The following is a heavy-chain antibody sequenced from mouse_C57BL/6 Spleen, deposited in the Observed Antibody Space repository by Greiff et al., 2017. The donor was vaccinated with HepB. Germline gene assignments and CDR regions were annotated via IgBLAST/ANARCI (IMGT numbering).Heavy chain of an antibody. J-gene: IGHJ1*03. CDR1: GFTFTDYY. V-gene: IGHV7-3*01. CDR2: IRNKANGYTT. D-gene: IGHD1-1*01. CDR3: ARYMNSPFTTVVPLGFDV. Sequence: EVQGVESGGGLVQPGGSLSLSCAASGFTFTDYYMSWVRQPPGKALEWLGFIRNKANGYTTEYSASVKGRFTISRYNSQSILYLQMNALRAEDSATYYCARYMNSPFTTVVPLGFDVWGTGTTVTVSS.